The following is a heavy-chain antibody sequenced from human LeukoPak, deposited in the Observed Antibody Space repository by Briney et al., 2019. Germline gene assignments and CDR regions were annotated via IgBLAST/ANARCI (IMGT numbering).Heavy chain of an antibody. D-gene: IGHD3-22*01. J-gene: IGHJ4*02. V-gene: IGHV4-59*01. CDR3: ARGQWLPVFDF. Sequence: SETLSLTCSVSGGFNTHYYWTWMRQPPGKGLELIGYIYHSGSTMYNPSLNSRVSISVDTSKNHFSLKLSSVTAADTAVYYCARGQWLPVFDFWGQGILVTVSS. CDR2: IYHSGST. CDR1: GGFNTHYY.